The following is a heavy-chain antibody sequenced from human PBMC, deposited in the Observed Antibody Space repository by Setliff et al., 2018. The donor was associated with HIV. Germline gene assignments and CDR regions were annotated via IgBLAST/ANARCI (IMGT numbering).Heavy chain of an antibody. CDR1: GGSISSGNFY. CDR2: IDTSGTT. D-gene: IGHD3-3*01. V-gene: IGHV4-61*09. J-gene: IGHJ4*02. CDR3: ARDAMEYFGSYFDY. Sequence: PSETLSLTCSVSGGSISSGNFYWSWIRQPAGKGLEWIGHIDTSGTTKYNPSLKSRVTISIDTSKNQFTLHLTSVTAADTALYYCARDAMEYFGSYFDYWGQGSLVTVSS.